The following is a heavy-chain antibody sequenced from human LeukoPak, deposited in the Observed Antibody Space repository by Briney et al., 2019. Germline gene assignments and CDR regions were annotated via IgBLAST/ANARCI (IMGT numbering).Heavy chain of an antibody. Sequence: GASVKVSCKASGYTFTSYGISWVRQAPGQGLEWMGWISAYNGNTNYAQKLQVRVTMTTDTSTSTAYMELRSLRSDDTAVYYCARAGAGYCSGGSCSSSRGFDPWGQGTLVTVSS. CDR3: ARAGAGYCSGGSCSSSRGFDP. CDR1: GYTFTSYG. V-gene: IGHV1-18*01. CDR2: ISAYNGNT. J-gene: IGHJ5*02. D-gene: IGHD2-15*01.